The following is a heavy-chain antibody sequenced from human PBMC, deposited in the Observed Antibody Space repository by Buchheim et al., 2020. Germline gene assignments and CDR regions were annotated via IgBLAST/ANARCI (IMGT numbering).Heavy chain of an antibody. CDR2: IHPSGGST. D-gene: IGHD3-22*01. CDR1: GYTFTSYY. CDR3: AREYYYDSSGYQTRFEP. V-gene: IGHV1-46*01. J-gene: IGHJ5*02. Sequence: QVQLVQSGAEVKKPGTSVKVSCKASGYTFTSYYMHWVRQVPGQGLEWMGIIHPSGGSTSYAQKFQGRVTMTRDTSTSTVYMELSSLRSEDTAVYYCAREYYYDSSGYQTRFEPWGQGTL.